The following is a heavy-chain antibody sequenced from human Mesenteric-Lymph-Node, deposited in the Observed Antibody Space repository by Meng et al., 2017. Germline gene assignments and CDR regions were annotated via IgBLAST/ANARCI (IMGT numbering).Heavy chain of an antibody. CDR1: GFTFSSYE. CDR2: ISSSGSTI. J-gene: IGHJ4*02. Sequence: GESLKISCAASGFTFSSYEMNWVRQAPGKGLEWVSYISSSGSTIYYADSVKGRFTISRDNGNNSLYLQMSSLRAEDTAIYFCARDLRYSGVHDFWGQGTLVTVSS. D-gene: IGHD5-12*01. CDR3: ARDLRYSGVHDF. V-gene: IGHV3-48*03.